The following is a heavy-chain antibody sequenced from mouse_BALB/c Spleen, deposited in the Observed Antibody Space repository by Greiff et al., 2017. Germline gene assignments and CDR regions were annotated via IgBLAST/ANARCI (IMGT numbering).Heavy chain of an antibody. V-gene: IGHV5-17*02. CDR2: ISSGSSTI. CDR3: ARAIYYGYDESLYWYFDV. D-gene: IGHD2-2*01. J-gene: IGHJ1*01. CDR1: GFTFSSFG. Sequence: EVMLVESGGGLVQPGGSRKLSCAASGFTFSSFGMHWVRQAPEKGLEWVAYISSGSSTIYYADTVKGRFTISRDNPKNTLFLQMTSLRSEDTAMYYCARAIYYGYDESLYWYFDVWGAGTTVTVSS.